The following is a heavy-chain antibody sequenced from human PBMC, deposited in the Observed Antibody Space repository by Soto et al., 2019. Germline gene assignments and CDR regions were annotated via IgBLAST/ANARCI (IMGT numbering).Heavy chain of an antibody. D-gene: IGHD4-17*01. V-gene: IGHV4-59*01. J-gene: IGHJ4*02. Sequence: TLSLTCPVSGGSISGFPWIWIRQPPGKGLEWVGYIYHTGRTNYNPSLKSRLTISLDMSRNQFSLQLTSVTAADTALYYCARVSNEYGGNGAFDYWGLGTLVTVSS. CDR1: GGSISGFP. CDR3: ARVSNEYGGNGAFDY. CDR2: IYHTGRT.